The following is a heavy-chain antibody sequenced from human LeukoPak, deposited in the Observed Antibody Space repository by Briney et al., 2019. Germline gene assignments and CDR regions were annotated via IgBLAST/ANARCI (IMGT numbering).Heavy chain of an antibody. CDR1: GFTFSSYA. V-gene: IGHV3-23*01. Sequence: GGSLRLSCAASGFTFSSYAMSWVRQAPGKGLEWVSAISGSGGSTYYADSVKGRFTISRDNSKNTLYLQMKSLRAEDTAVYYCARVYRRFLEGPHFDYWGQGTLVTVSS. D-gene: IGHD3-3*01. CDR2: ISGSGGST. CDR3: ARVYRRFLEGPHFDY. J-gene: IGHJ4*02.